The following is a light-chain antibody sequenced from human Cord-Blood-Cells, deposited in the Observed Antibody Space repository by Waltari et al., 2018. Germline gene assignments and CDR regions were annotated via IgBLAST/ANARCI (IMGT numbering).Light chain of an antibody. CDR3: SSYTSSSTQV. CDR1: SSDVVGYNY. Sequence: QSALPQPASVSGSPGQSITISCTGTSSDVVGYNYVSWYQQHPGKAPKLMIYEVSNRPSGVSNRFSGSKSGNTASLTISGLQAEDEADYYCSSYTSSSTQVFGTGTKVTVL. CDR2: EVS. J-gene: IGLJ1*01. V-gene: IGLV2-14*01.